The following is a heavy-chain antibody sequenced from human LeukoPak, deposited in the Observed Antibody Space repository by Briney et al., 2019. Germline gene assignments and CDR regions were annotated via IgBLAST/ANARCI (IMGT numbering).Heavy chain of an antibody. J-gene: IGHJ6*04. V-gene: IGHV3-48*03. D-gene: IGHD3-10*02. Sequence: PGGSLRLSCAASGFTFSSYEMNWVRQAPGKGLEWVSYISSSGSTIYYADSVKGRFTISRDNAKNSLFLQMNSLRTEDTAVYYCAELGITMIGGVWGKGTTVTISS. CDR2: ISSSGSTI. CDR1: GFTFSSYE. CDR3: AELGITMIGGV.